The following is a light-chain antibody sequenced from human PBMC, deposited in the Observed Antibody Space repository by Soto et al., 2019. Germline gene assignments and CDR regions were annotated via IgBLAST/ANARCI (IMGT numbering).Light chain of an antibody. CDR1: QCASTN. CDR3: QKYGRSSYT. V-gene: IGKV3-20*01. CDR2: GAS. J-gene: IGKJ5*01. Sequence: EIVITQSPATLSVSPGQGATLSCRASQCASTNLAWYQHKPGKAPRLLIYGASSRATGIPDRFSGSGSGTDFTLTISRLEPEDFGVYYCQKYGRSSYTFGQGTRLEI.